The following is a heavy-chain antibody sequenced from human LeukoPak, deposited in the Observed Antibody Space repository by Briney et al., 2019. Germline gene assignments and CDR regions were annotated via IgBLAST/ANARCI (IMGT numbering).Heavy chain of an antibody. V-gene: IGHV3-21*01. J-gene: IGHJ4*02. CDR2: ISSSSSYI. D-gene: IGHD2-21*01. CDR1: GFTFSSYS. Sequence: GGSLRLSCAASGFTFSSYSMNWVRQAPGKGLEWVSSISSSSSYIYYADSVKGRFTISRANAKNSLYLQMNSLRAEDTAVYYCASLRGEGFDYWGQGTLVTVSS. CDR3: ASLRGEGFDY.